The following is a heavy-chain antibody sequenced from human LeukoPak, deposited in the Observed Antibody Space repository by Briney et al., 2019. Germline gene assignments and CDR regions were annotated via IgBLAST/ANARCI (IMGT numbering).Heavy chain of an antibody. J-gene: IGHJ4*02. CDR2: ISGSGGDT. D-gene: IGHD3-22*01. V-gene: IGHV3-23*01. Sequence: HPGGSLRLSCAASGFSFSSHVMHWVRQAPGTGLEWVSGISGSGGDTYYADSVKGRFTISRDNSKNTLNLQMNSLRAEDTALCYCAKDQNYESSGYYGGFDCWGQGTLVTVSS. CDR3: AKDQNYESSGYYGGFDC. CDR1: GFSFSSHV.